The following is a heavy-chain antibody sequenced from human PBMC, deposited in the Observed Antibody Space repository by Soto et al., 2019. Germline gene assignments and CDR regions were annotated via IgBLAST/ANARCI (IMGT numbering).Heavy chain of an antibody. CDR2: IKLDGSEK. D-gene: IGHD1-26*01. Sequence: XGALILSCSAAGFTFSSYWMSWVRQAPGKGLEWVANIKLDGSEKYYVDSVTGRFTISRDNAKNSLHLQMDSLRAGDTAVYYCARLQMLGVTTGGHFDYWGQGTLVTVSS. J-gene: IGHJ4*02. V-gene: IGHV3-7*01. CDR1: GFTFSSYW. CDR3: ARLQMLGVTTGGHFDY.